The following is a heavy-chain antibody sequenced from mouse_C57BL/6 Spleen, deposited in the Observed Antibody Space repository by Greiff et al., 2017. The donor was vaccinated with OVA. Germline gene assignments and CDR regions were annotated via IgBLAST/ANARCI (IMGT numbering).Heavy chain of an antibody. CDR2: IYPGSGNT. CDR3: ARGVYYGNYEYFDV. CDR1: GYTFTDYY. J-gene: IGHJ1*03. V-gene: IGHV1-76*01. Sequence: VQLQQSGAELVRPGASVKLSCKASGYTFTDYYINWVKQRPGQGLEWIARIYPGSGNTYYNEKFKGKATLTAEKSSSTAYMQLSSLTSEDSAVYFCARGVYYGNYEYFDVWGTGTTVTVAS. D-gene: IGHD2-1*01.